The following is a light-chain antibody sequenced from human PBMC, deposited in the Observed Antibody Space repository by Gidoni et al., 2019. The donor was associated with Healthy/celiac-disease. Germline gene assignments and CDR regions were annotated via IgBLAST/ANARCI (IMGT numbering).Light chain of an antibody. CDR2: AAY. Sequence: DIQMTQSPSSLSASVGDRVTITCRASQSISSYLNWYQHKPGKAPNLLIYAAYSLQSGDPSRFSGSGSGTDFTLTISSLQPEDFATYYCQQSYSTPLTFGGGTKVEIK. CDR3: QQSYSTPLT. V-gene: IGKV1-39*01. J-gene: IGKJ4*01. CDR1: QSISSY.